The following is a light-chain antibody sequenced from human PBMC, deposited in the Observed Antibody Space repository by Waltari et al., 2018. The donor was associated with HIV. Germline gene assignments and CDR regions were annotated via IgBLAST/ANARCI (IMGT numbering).Light chain of an antibody. Sequence: SYVLTQPPPVSVAPGKTARITCRGTNIGSKSVHWYQQKPGQAPILVIYYDSARPAGIPERFSGSNSGNTATLTISRVEAGDEADYYCQVWDSSSDHVVFGGGTNLTVL. CDR3: QVWDSSSDHVV. CDR2: YDS. CDR1: NIGSKS. V-gene: IGLV3-21*04. J-gene: IGLJ2*01.